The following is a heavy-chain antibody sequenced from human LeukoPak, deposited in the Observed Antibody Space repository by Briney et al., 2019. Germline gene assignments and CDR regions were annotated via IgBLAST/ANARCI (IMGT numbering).Heavy chain of an antibody. Sequence: GGSLRLSCAASGFPFSSYAMSWLRQAPGRGLEWVSVIYADFDNTDYADSVRGRLTISRDNSKNTLYLHMNSLRVEDTATYFCARALNRHIGAFEYWGQGALVTVSS. D-gene: IGHD4/OR15-4a*01. CDR2: IYADFDNT. V-gene: IGHV3-23*03. CDR1: GFPFSSYA. J-gene: IGHJ4*02. CDR3: ARALNRHIGAFEY.